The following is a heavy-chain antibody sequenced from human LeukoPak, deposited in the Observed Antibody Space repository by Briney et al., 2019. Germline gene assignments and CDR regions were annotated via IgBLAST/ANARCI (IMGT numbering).Heavy chain of an antibody. Sequence: GGSLRLSCAASGFTFSSYSMNWVRQAPGKGLEWVSSISSSSSYIYYADSVKGRFTISRDNSKNTLYLQMNSLRAEDTAVYYCARVYGDYGEVYFDYWGQGTLVTVSS. CDR1: GFTFSSYS. CDR3: ARVYGDYGEVYFDY. CDR2: ISSSSSYI. V-gene: IGHV3-21*04. J-gene: IGHJ4*02. D-gene: IGHD4-17*01.